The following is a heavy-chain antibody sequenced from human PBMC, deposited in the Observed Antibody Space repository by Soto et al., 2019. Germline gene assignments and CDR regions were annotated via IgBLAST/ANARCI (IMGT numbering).Heavy chain of an antibody. D-gene: IGHD2-15*01. J-gene: IGHJ4*02. Sequence: QVQLVQSGAEVKKPGSSLKVSCKASGGTFGNSGVSWVRQAPGQGPEWMGGFIRIFDTTNYAQKFHGRVTISADDSTSYMELSSLRSEDTAVYYCARAPLLSAETLHENYFDDWGQGTQVTVYS. V-gene: IGHV1-69*01. CDR2: FIRIFDTT. CDR3: ARAPLLSAETLHENYFDD. CDR1: GGTFGNSG.